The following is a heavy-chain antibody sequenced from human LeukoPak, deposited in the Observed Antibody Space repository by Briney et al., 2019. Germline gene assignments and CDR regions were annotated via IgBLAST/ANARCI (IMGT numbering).Heavy chain of an antibody. V-gene: IGHV3-64*02. CDR2: IDYKTGAT. CDR1: GFIFSGFS. Sequence: GGSLRLSCEASGFIFSGFSFHWVRQAPGKGLEFASAIDYKTGATFYADSVKGRFTISRDNSKNTLYLQMGSLRPEDMAVYFCARVGPNGVFDAWGQGTMVTVSS. CDR3: ARVGPNGVFDA. D-gene: IGHD4-17*01. J-gene: IGHJ3*01.